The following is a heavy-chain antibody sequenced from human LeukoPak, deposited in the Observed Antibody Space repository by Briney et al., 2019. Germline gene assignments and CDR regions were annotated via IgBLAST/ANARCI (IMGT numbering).Heavy chain of an antibody. CDR2: ILYDGRTT. CDR1: GFTFRSYT. Sequence: PGRSLRLSCAASGFTFRSYTMHWVRQAPGKGLEWVAVILYDGRTTNYAESVRGRFTISRDTSENTLHLQMNNLRPEDTAIYYCAREILGSAFSFDYWGQGTLVTVSS. V-gene: IGHV3-30*04. J-gene: IGHJ4*02. CDR3: AREILGSAFSFDY. D-gene: IGHD1-26*01.